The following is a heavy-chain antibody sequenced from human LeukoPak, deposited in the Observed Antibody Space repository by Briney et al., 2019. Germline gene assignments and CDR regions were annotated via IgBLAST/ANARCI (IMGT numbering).Heavy chain of an antibody. D-gene: IGHD4-11*01. CDR1: GGTFSSYA. CDR3: ARAIYDYSNYTGYYYYMDV. J-gene: IGHJ6*03. V-gene: IGHV1-69*05. CDR2: IIPIFGTA. Sequence: SVTVSCKASGGTFSSYAISWVRQAAGQGLEWMGGIIPIFGTANYAQKLQGRVTITTDESTSTAYMELSSLRSEDTAVYNCARAIYDYSNYTGYYYYMDVWGKGTTVTVSS.